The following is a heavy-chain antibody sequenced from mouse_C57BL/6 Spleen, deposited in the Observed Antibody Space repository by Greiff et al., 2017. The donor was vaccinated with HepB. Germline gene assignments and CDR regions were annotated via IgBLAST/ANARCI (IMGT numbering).Heavy chain of an antibody. Sequence: EVQLQQSGGGLVKPGGSLKLSCAASGFTFSDYGMHWVRQAPEKGLEWVAYISSGSSTIYYADTVKGRFTISRDNAKNTLFLQMTSLRSEDTAMYYCARKEAIYYDYDGFAYWGQGTLVTVSA. CDR3: ARKEAIYYDYDGFAY. CDR2: ISSGSSTI. V-gene: IGHV5-17*01. D-gene: IGHD2-4*01. J-gene: IGHJ3*01. CDR1: GFTFSDYG.